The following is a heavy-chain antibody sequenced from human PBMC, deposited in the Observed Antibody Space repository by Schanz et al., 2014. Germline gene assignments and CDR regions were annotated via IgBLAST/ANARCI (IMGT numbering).Heavy chain of an antibody. Sequence: EVQLVESGGGLVQPGGSLRLSYAASGFTFNSYAMTWVRQAPGKGLEWVSSISHSGGSKYYADSVKGRFTISRDNSENTLYRQMNSLSADDTAVFYCAKGMGYCSGGTCYDYYYYGLDVWGQGTTVTVSS. J-gene: IGHJ6*02. CDR3: AKGMGYCSGGTCYDYYYYGLDV. CDR2: ISHSGGSK. CDR1: GFTFNSYA. D-gene: IGHD2-15*01. V-gene: IGHV3-23*04.